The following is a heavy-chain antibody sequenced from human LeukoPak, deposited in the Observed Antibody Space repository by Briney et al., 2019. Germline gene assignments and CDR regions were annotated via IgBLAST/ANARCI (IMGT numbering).Heavy chain of an antibody. CDR2: IYYSGST. Sequence: SETLSLTCTVSGGSISSGGYYWSWIRQHPGKGLEWIGYIYYSGSTYYNPSLKSRVTISVDTSENQFSLKLSSVTAADTAVYYCARAPPDCYDSSAPPDYWGQGTLVTVSS. CDR1: GGSISSGGYY. CDR3: ARAPPDCYDSSAPPDY. V-gene: IGHV4-31*03. J-gene: IGHJ4*02. D-gene: IGHD3-22*01.